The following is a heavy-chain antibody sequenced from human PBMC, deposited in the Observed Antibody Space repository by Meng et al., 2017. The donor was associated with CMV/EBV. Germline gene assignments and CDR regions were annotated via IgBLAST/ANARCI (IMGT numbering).Heavy chain of an antibody. V-gene: IGHV3-30-3*01. Sequence: GESLKISCGASGFTFSSYAMHWVRQAPGKGLEGVAGISYDGSNKYYADSVKGRFTISRDNSKNPLYLQMNSLRAEDTAVYYCARDGYSSGLYGPGDYYYYDGIDVWGQGTTVTVSS. J-gene: IGHJ6*02. CDR2: ISYDGSNK. CDR1: GFTFSSYA. CDR3: ARDGYSSGLYGPGDYYYYDGIDV. D-gene: IGHD6-25*01.